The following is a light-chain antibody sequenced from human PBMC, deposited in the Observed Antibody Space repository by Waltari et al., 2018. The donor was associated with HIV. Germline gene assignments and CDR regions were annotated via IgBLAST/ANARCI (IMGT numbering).Light chain of an antibody. V-gene: IGLV1-51*01. CDR1: GSNIGGHE. CDR3: GTWDSSLSAV. CDR2: DKN. Sequence: QSVLTQPPSVSAAPGQTVTISCSGRGSNIGGHEVSWYQQLPGTAPKLLIYDKNKPSSGIPDRFSGSKSGTSATLGITVLQTGDEADYYCGTWDSSLSAVFGGGTKVTV. J-gene: IGLJ3*02.